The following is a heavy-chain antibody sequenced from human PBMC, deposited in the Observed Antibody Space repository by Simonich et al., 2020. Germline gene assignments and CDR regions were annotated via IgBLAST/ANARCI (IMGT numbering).Heavy chain of an antibody. CDR1: GYTFTSYV. Sequence: QVQLVQSGAEVKKPGASVKVSCKASGYTFTSYVISWVRRAPGQGLEWMGGSSAYKGNTNYAQKLQGRVTKATDTSTSKAYMELRSLRSDDTAVYYCARSTTGTTAFDIWGQGTMVTVSS. CDR3: ARSTTGTTAFDI. V-gene: IGHV1-18*01. D-gene: IGHD1-1*01. CDR2: SSAYKGNT. J-gene: IGHJ3*02.